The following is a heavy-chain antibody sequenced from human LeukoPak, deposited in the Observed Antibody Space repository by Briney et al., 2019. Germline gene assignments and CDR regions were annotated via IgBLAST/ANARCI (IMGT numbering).Heavy chain of an antibody. D-gene: IGHD3-22*01. CDR2: IIPILGIA. CDR3: ARETIYDSSGYYRAFDI. V-gene: IGHV1-69*04. CDR1: GGTFSSYA. Sequence: PAASVTVSCKASGGTFSSYAISWVRQAPGQGLEWMGRIIPILGIANYAQKFQGRVTITADKSTSTAYMELSSLRSEDTAVYYCARETIYDSSGYYRAFDIWGQGTMVTVSS. J-gene: IGHJ3*02.